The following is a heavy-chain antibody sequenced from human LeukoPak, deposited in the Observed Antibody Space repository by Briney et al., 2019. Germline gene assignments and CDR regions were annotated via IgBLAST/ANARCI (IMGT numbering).Heavy chain of an antibody. V-gene: IGHV4-4*07. D-gene: IGHD3-22*01. CDR1: GGSIRSYY. Sequence: SETLSLTCTVSGGSIRSYYWGWIRQPAGKGLERIGRIYSSGSTNYNPSLKSRVTMSVDTSKNQFSLKVRSVTAADTAMYYCARGDSSGFARPFDYWGQGTLVTVSS. J-gene: IGHJ4*02. CDR3: ARGDSSGFARPFDY. CDR2: IYSSGST.